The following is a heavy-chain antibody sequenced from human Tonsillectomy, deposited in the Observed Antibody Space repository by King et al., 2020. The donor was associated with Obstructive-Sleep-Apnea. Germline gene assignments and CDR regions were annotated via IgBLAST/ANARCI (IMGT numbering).Heavy chain of an antibody. J-gene: IGHJ4*02. CDR3: ARDIDYIVDY. D-gene: IGHD2-21*01. V-gene: IGHV1-18*04. CDR1: GYAFSNFG. Sequence: QLVQSGPEVKKPGASVTVSCKASGYAFSNFGISWVRQAPGQGLEWVGWINPKDGDIHYAQRLQARVTLTIDTSTTTAYMEMGSLRSDDTAMYYCARDIDYIVDYWGKGTLLTVSS. CDR2: INPKDGDI.